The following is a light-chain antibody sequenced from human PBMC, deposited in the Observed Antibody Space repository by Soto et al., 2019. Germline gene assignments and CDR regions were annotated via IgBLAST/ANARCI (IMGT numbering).Light chain of an antibody. CDR2: GNT. CDR3: ATWNDGVFV. V-gene: IGLV1-44*01. CDR1: ASNIARST. J-gene: IGLJ1*01. Sequence: QSVLTQPPSASGTPGQRVTISCSGSASNIARSTVSWYQQFPGAAPKLLIYGNTQRPLAVPVRFSCSKSDTSASLAISGLQSEDEADYYCATWNDGVFVFGIGTKRTVL.